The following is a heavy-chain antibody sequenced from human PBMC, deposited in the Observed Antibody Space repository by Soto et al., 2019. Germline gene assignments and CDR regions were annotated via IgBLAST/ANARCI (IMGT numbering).Heavy chain of an antibody. J-gene: IGHJ4*02. D-gene: IGHD5-12*01. CDR1: GFTFSDYY. Sequence: GGSLRLSCAASGFTFSDYYMSWIRQAPGKGLEWVSYISSSGSTIYYAAVKGRFTISRDNAKNSLYLQVNSLRAEDTAVYYCARGGGYSGYDFDYWGQGTLVTIGS. V-gene: IGHV3-11*01. CDR3: ARGGGYSGYDFDY. CDR2: ISSSGSTI.